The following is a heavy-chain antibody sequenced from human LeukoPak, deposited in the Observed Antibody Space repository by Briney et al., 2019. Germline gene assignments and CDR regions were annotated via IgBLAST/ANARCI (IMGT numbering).Heavy chain of an antibody. Sequence: PSETLSLTCAVYGGSFSGYYWSWIRQPPGKGLEWIGSIYYSESTYQNPSLKSRVTISVDTSKNQFSLKLSSVTAADTAVYYCARAGGYGLIDYWGQGTLVTVSS. CDR1: GGSFSGYY. V-gene: IGHV4-34*01. J-gene: IGHJ4*02. D-gene: IGHD5-18*01. CDR2: IYYSEST. CDR3: ARAGGYGLIDY.